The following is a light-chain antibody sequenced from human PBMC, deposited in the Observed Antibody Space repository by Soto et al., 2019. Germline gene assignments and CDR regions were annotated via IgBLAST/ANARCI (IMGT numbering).Light chain of an antibody. V-gene: IGLV2-23*01. Sequence: QSVLTQPASVSGSPGQSITISCTGTSSDVGSYNLVSWYQQHLGKAPKLMIYEGSKRPSGVSNRFSGSKSGNTASLTISGLQAEDEADYYCCSYAGSSTFHVVFGGGTKLTVL. CDR1: SSDVGSYNL. CDR2: EGS. CDR3: CSYAGSSTFHVV. J-gene: IGLJ2*01.